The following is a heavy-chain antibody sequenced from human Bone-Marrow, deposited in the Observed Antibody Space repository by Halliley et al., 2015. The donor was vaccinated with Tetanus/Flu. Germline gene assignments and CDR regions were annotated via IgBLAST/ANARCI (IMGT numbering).Heavy chain of an antibody. J-gene: IGHJ6*02. V-gene: IGHV5-51*01. D-gene: IGHD1-26*01. CDR2: TDPGASDT. Sequence: YRGITDPGASDTSYSPSFQGQVTISVDKSISTAYLQWSSLKASDTAIYYCARRSREDYGMDVWGPGTPVTVS. CDR3: ARRSREDYGMDV.